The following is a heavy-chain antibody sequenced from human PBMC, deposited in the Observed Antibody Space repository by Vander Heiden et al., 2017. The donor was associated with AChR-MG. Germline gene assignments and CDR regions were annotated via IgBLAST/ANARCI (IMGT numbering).Heavy chain of an antibody. D-gene: IGHD6-19*01. Sequence: EVQLVQSGADVKKPGATVNISCKVSGSPFPDYDMQGVQQAPGKGLGWMGLVDTEDGKAIYADKSEGRVTITAETTTGTAYKELSRMSSEDAAEYCCGTCREQGPEIELDYWGQGTLVTVSS. CDR3: GTCREQGPEIELDY. CDR2: VDTEDGKA. J-gene: IGHJ4*02. V-gene: IGHV1-69-2*01. CDR1: GSPFPDYD.